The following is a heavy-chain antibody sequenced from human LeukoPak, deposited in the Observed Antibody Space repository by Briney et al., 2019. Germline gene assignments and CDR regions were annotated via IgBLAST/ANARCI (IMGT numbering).Heavy chain of an antibody. CDR2: IRYDGTKK. CDR3: AKAWGRSAYGLDY. V-gene: IGHV3-30*02. Sequence: GGSLRLSCVAAGFTFSDYGMHWVRQAPGKGLEWVAFIRYDGTKKYYADSVKGRFTISRDDSKNTVYLQMYSLRPEDTAVYYCAKAWGRSAYGLDYWGQGTLVTV. J-gene: IGHJ4*02. D-gene: IGHD3-16*01. CDR1: GFTFSDYG.